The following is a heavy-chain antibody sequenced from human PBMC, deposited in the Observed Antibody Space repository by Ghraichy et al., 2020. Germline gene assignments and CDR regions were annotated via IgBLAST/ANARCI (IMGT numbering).Heavy chain of an antibody. CDR3: ARAMVYALKPPYFDY. V-gene: IGHV3-21*01. Sequence: GGSLRLSCAASGFTFSSYSMNWVRQAPGKGLEWVSSISSSSSYIYYADSVKGRFTISRDNAKNSLYLQMNSLRAEDTAVYYCARAMVYALKPPYFDYWGQGTLVTVSS. J-gene: IGHJ4*02. CDR2: ISSSSSYI. CDR1: GFTFSSYS. D-gene: IGHD2-8*01.